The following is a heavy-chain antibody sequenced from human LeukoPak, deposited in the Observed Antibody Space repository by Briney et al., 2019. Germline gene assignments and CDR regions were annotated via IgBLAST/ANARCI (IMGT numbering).Heavy chain of an antibody. Sequence: ASVKVSCKASGYTFTSYAMHWVRQAPGQRLEWMGWINAGNGNTKYSQKFQGRVTITRDTSASTAYMELSSLRSEDTAVYYCARGGPEAYEYYYDSSGSPNYFDYWGQGTLVTVSS. CDR2: INAGNGNT. D-gene: IGHD3-22*01. J-gene: IGHJ4*02. V-gene: IGHV1-3*01. CDR3: ARGGPEAYEYYYDSSGSPNYFDY. CDR1: GYTFTSYA.